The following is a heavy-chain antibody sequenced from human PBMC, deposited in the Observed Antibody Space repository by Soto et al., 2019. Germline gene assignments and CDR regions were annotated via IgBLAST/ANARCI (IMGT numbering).Heavy chain of an antibody. Sequence: ASVKVCCKASGYTFTSYDINWVRQATGQRLEWMGWMNPKSGNTGYAQKFQGRVTMTRNTSISTAYMELSSLRSEDTAVYYFARKDYYDILTGGYYYMDVWGKGTTVTVSS. V-gene: IGHV1-8*01. CDR1: GYTFTSYD. J-gene: IGHJ6*03. CDR3: ARKDYYDILTGGYYYMDV. CDR2: MNPKSGNT. D-gene: IGHD3-9*01.